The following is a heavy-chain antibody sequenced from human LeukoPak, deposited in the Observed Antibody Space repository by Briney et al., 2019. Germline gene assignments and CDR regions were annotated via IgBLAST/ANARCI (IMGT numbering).Heavy chain of an antibody. CDR2: INHSGST. V-gene: IGHV4-34*01. D-gene: IGHD1-26*01. CDR3: ARSRAFNSGAFDP. Sequence: SETLSLTCAVYGGSFSGYYWSWLRQPPGKGLEWIGEINHSGSTNYNPSLRRVAIISVDTYKNQFSLRLNDVTAADTVVYYGARSRAFNSGAFDPWGEGSLVTVSS. CDR1: GGSFSGYY. J-gene: IGHJ5*02.